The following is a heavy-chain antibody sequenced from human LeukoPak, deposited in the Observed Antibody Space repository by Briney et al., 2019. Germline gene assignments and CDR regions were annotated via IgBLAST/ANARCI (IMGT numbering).Heavy chain of an antibody. CDR3: ARVYGDYVEYFDY. J-gene: IGHJ4*02. D-gene: IGHD4-17*01. V-gene: IGHV3-30-3*01. CDR1: GFTFSSYA. CDR2: ISYDGSNK. Sequence: PGRSLRLSCAASGFTFSSYAMHWVRQAPGKGLEWVAVISYDGSNKYYADSVKGRFTISRDNSKNTLYLQMNSLRAEDTAVYYCARVYGDYVEYFDYWGQGTLVTVSS.